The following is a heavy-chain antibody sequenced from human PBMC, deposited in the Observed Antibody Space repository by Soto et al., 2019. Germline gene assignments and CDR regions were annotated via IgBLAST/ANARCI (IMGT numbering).Heavy chain of an antibody. D-gene: IGHD2-21*02. J-gene: IGHJ6*02. CDR2: TNPKSGAT. CDR3: AKASDDYTMDV. V-gene: IGHV1-2*02. CDR1: GYTFTDYF. Sequence: QAQLVQSGAEVKKSGASVKVSCKASGYTFTDYFVHWVRQAPRHGPEWMGWTNPKSGATKYAPRFQGRVTMTRDTSISTAYIEVSALKFDDMAVDYCAKASDDYTMDVWGQGTPVTVSS.